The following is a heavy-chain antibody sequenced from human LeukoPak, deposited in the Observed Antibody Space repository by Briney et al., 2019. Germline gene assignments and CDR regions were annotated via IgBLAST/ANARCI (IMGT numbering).Heavy chain of an antibody. Sequence: KSSETLSLTCTVSGGSISSYYWSWIRQPPGKGLEWIGYVYYTGSTNYNPSLKGRVTISVDTSKNQFFLKLSSVTAADTAMYYCARASIRYYDSSAYSHWGQGALVTVSS. D-gene: IGHD3-22*01. CDR3: ARASIRYYDSSAYSH. J-gene: IGHJ4*02. CDR1: GGSISSYY. CDR2: VYYTGST. V-gene: IGHV4-59*01.